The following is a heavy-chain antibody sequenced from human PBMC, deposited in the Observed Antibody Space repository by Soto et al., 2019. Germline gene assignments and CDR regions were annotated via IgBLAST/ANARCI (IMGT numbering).Heavy chain of an antibody. CDR1: GFTFDDYA. J-gene: IGHJ6*01. CDR2: ISWNSGSI. Sequence: EVQLVESGGGLVQPGRSLRLSCAASGFTFDDYAMHWVRQAPGKGLELVSGISWNSGSIGYADSVKGRFTISRDNAKNYLYLQMNSLRAEDTALYYFAKDTAGGGAAAAPYGMDVWGQGTTVTVSS. CDR3: AKDTAGGGAAAAPYGMDV. V-gene: IGHV3-9*01. D-gene: IGHD6-13*01.